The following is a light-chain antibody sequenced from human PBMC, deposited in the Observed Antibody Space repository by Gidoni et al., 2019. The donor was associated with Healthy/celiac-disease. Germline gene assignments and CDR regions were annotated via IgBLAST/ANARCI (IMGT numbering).Light chain of an antibody. CDR2: DAS. CDR3: QQRSNWPRT. CDR1: QSVSSY. Sequence: VLTLSPATLSLSPGERVTLSCRASQSVSSYLAWYQQKPGQAPRLLIYDASNMATGIPARFSGSGSGTDFTLTISSLEPEDFAAYYCQQRSNWPRTFGGGTKVEIK. J-gene: IGKJ4*02. V-gene: IGKV3-11*01.